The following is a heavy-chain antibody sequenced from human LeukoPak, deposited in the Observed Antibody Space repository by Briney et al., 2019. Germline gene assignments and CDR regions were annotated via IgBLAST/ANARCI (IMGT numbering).Heavy chain of an antibody. CDR2: IYYSGST. J-gene: IGHJ3*02. D-gene: IGHD6-13*01. V-gene: IGHV4-39*07. Sequence: SETLSLTCTVSGGSISSSSYYWGWIRQPPRKGLEWIGSIYYSGSTYYNPSLKSRVTISVDTSKNQFSLKLSSVTAADTAVYYCAKQPLDAVDIWGQGTMVTVSS. CDR1: GGSISSSSYY. CDR3: AKQPLDAVDI.